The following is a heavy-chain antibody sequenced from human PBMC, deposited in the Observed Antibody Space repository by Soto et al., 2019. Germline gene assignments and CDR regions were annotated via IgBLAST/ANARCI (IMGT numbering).Heavy chain of an antibody. Sequence: QVQLVESGGGVVQPGRSLRLSCAASGFTFSSYAMHWVRQAPGKGLEWVAVISYDGSNKYYADSVKGRFTITRDNSKNTLYLQMNSQRAEDTAVYYCARDGSIAAAAPGKIGYFDYWGQGTLVTVSS. V-gene: IGHV3-30-3*01. CDR2: ISYDGSNK. CDR3: ARDGSIAAAAPGKIGYFDY. CDR1: GFTFSSYA. D-gene: IGHD6-13*01. J-gene: IGHJ4*02.